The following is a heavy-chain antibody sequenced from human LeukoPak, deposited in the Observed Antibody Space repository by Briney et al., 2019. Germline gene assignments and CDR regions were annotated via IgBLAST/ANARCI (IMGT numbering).Heavy chain of an antibody. Sequence: SETLSLTCAVYGGSFSGYYWSWIRQPPGKGLEWIGEINHSGSTNYNPSLNSRVTISVDTSKNQFSLTLSSVTAADTAVYYCARARHSYGYGEDYWGQGTLVTVSS. CDR2: INHSGST. CDR3: ARARHSYGYGEDY. CDR1: GGSFSGYY. J-gene: IGHJ4*02. D-gene: IGHD5-18*01. V-gene: IGHV4-34*01.